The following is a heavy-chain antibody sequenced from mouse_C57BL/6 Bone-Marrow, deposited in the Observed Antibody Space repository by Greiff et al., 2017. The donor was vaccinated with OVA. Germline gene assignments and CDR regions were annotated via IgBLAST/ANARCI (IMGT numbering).Heavy chain of an antibody. J-gene: IGHJ2*01. Sequence: VQLVESGGGLVKPGGSLKLSCAASGFTFSSYAMSWVRQTPEKRLEWVATISDGGSYTYYPDNVKGRFTISRDNAKNNLYLQMSHLKSEDTAMYYCARNDYDAGRDQGTTLTVSS. D-gene: IGHD2-4*01. CDR1: GFTFSSYA. V-gene: IGHV5-4*01. CDR2: ISDGGSYT. CDR3: ARNDYDAG.